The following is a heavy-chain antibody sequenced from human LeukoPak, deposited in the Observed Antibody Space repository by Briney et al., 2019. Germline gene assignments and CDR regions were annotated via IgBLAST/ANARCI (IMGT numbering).Heavy chain of an antibody. V-gene: IGHV4-59*01. J-gene: IGHJ6*03. Sequence: SETLSLTCTVSGGSISSYYWSWIRQPPGKGLEWIGYIYYSGSTNYNPSLKSRVTISVDTSKNQFSLKLSSVTAADTAVYYCARGRAGGYYMDVWGKGTTVTVSS. CDR1: GGSISSYY. D-gene: IGHD3-10*01. CDR2: IYYSGST. CDR3: ARGRAGGYYMDV.